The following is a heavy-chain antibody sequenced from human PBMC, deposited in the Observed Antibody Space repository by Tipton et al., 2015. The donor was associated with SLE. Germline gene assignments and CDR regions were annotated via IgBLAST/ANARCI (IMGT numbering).Heavy chain of an antibody. V-gene: IGHV4-59*01. D-gene: IGHD6-13*01. Sequence: TLSLTCTASGGSISSYYWSWIRQPPGKGLEWIGYIYYSGSTNYNPSLKSRVTISVDTSKNQFSLKLSSVTAADTAVYYCARGQLVNAFDIWGQGTMVTVSS. CDR3: ARGQLVNAFDI. CDR1: GGSISSYY. J-gene: IGHJ3*02. CDR2: IYYSGST.